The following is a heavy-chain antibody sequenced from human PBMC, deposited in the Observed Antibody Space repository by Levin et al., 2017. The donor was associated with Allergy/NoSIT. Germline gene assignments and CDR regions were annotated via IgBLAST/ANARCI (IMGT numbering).Heavy chain of an antibody. Sequence: GGSLRLSCAASGFTFSSYWMSWVRQAPGKGLEWVANIKQDGSEKYYVDSVKGRFTISRDNAKNSLYLQMNSLRAEDTAVYYCARETLYSSSWATDAFDIWGQGTMVTVSS. V-gene: IGHV3-7*04. J-gene: IGHJ3*02. D-gene: IGHD6-13*01. CDR2: IKQDGSEK. CDR3: ARETLYSSSWATDAFDI. CDR1: GFTFSSYW.